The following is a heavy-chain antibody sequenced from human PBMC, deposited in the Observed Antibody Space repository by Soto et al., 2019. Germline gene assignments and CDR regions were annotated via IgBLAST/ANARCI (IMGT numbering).Heavy chain of an antibody. D-gene: IGHD4-4*01. V-gene: IGHV3-30-3*01. CDR3: ATEDYSSGRAGTFRH. CDR2: ISKDGTSK. CDR1: GLTFSTFL. Sequence: QVQLVESGGGVVQPGRSLRLSCAASGLTFSTFLMHWFSKSPGKGLGWVTGISKDGTSKHYADSVKGRFTISRDNSKNTLYLQIDSLTSEDTALYYCATEDYSSGRAGTFRHWGQGTLVTVTS. J-gene: IGHJ1*01.